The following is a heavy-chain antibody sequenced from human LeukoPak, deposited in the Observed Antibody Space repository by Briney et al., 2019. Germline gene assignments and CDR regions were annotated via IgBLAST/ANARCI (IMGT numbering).Heavy chain of an antibody. CDR3: ARDDSATYYNLAY. J-gene: IGHJ4*02. CDR2: IFYDGSRK. D-gene: IGHD3-10*01. V-gene: IGHV3-33*01. CDR1: GFSLSNFG. Sequence: PGGSLGLSCAASGFSLSNFGFHWVRQAPGKGLEWVAVIFYDGSRKFYADSVKGRFTISRDTSKNTLYLQLNSLRAEDTAVYYCARDDSATYYNLAYWGQGTPVTVSS.